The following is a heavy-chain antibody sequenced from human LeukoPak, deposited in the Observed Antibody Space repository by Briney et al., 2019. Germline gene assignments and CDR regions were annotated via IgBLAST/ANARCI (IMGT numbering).Heavy chain of an antibody. CDR1: GGSISSYY. CDR2: IYYSGST. J-gene: IGHJ4*02. CDR3: ARGYFSSGLDY. Sequence: KASETLSLTCTVSGGSISSYYWSWIRQPPGKGLEWIGYIYYSGSTNYNPSLKSRVTISVDTSKNQFSLKLSSVTAADTAVYYCARGYFSSGLDYWGQGTLVTVSS. V-gene: IGHV4-59*01. D-gene: IGHD6-19*01.